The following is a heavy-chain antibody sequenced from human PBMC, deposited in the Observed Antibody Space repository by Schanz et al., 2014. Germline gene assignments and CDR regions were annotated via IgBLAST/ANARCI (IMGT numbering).Heavy chain of an antibody. CDR3: ARDHTTESYYSAGPPIDY. Sequence: EVHLLESGGDLVQPGGSLRLSCSASGFTFSTFAMHWVRQAPGKGLVWVSRINGDGSRTAYADSVKGRFTISRDNSKNTLFLQMNSLRAEDTAVYYCARDHTTESYYSAGPPIDYWGQGTLLTVSS. V-gene: IGHV3-74*02. CDR1: GFTFSTFA. D-gene: IGHD1-26*01. CDR2: INGDGSRT. J-gene: IGHJ4*02.